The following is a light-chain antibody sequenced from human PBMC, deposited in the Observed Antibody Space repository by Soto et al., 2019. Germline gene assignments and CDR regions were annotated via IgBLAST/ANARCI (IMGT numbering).Light chain of an antibody. CDR1: QNIDSY. J-gene: IGKJ1*01. CDR3: QQSYSTPT. V-gene: IGKV1-39*01. CDR2: DAS. Sequence: DIQLTQSPSSLSASVGDRVTLTCRASQNIDSYLNWYQQRPGKAPKLRIHDASSLQSGVPSRFSGSGSGTDFALTINSLQPEDFATIYCQQSYSTPTFGQGTKVDIK.